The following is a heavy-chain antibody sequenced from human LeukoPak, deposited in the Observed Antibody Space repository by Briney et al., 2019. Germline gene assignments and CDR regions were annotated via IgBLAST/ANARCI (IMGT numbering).Heavy chain of an antibody. CDR2: ISSSGSTI. V-gene: IGHV3-48*03. J-gene: IGHJ4*02. CDR3: ARVCREEDY. Sequence: PGGSLRLSCAASGFTFSSYEMNWVRQAPGKGLEWVSYISSSGSTIYYADSVKGRFTISRDNSKNTLYLQMNSLRAEDTAVYYCARVCREEDYWGQGTLVTVSS. CDR1: GFTFSSYE.